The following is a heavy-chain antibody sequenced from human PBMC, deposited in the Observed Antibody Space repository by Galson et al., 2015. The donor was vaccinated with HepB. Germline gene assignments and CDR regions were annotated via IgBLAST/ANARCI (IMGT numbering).Heavy chain of an antibody. Sequence: ETLSLTCTVSGGSISSYYWSWIRQPPGKGLEWIGYIYYSGSTNYNPSLKSRVTISVDTSKNQFSLKLSSVTAADTAVYYCARVASLAYWFDPWGQGTLVTVSS. J-gene: IGHJ5*02. CDR2: IYYSGST. D-gene: IGHD1-26*01. CDR3: ARVASLAYWFDP. CDR1: GGSISSYY. V-gene: IGHV4-59*08.